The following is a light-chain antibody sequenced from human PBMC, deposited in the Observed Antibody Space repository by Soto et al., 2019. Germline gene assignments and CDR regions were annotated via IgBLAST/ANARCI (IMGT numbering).Light chain of an antibody. CDR1: SSDVGSYNL. CDR3: CSYAGSSTYVV. CDR2: EGT. J-gene: IGLJ2*01. V-gene: IGLV2-23*01. Sequence: QSALTQPASVYESPGQSITIACTATSSDVGSYNLVSWYQQHPGKAPKLIIYEGTKRPSGVSTRFSGSKSGNTASLTISGLQADDEADYYCCSYAGSSTYVVFGGGTKVTVL.